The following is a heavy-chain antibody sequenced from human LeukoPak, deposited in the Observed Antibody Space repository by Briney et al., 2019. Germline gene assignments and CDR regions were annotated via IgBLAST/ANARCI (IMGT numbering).Heavy chain of an antibody. Sequence: PGGSLRLSCGASGFTFTNAWMSWVRQAPGKGLEWIGRIKSKTDGGTTDYAAPVKGRFTISRDDSKNMLYLQMNSLKTEDTAVYYCTTDGGITIRPLFDYWGQGTLVTVSS. D-gene: IGHD1-14*01. V-gene: IGHV3-15*01. CDR2: IKSKTDGGTT. CDR1: GFTFTNAW. CDR3: TTDGGITIRPLFDY. J-gene: IGHJ4*02.